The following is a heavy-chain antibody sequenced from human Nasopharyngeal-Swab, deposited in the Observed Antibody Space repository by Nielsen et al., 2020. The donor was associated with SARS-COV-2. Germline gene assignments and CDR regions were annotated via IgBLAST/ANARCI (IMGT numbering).Heavy chain of an antibody. CDR1: GGTFSSYA. V-gene: IGHV1-69*10. D-gene: IGHD3-22*01. CDR2: IIPIFGIA. Sequence: SVKVSCKASGGTFSSYAISWVRQAPRQGLEWMGRIIPIFGIANYAQKLQGRVTITADKSTSTAYMELSSLRSEDTAVYYCASQGGGDYYDSRRYYNYVMDVWGQGTTVTVSS. J-gene: IGHJ6*02. CDR3: ASQGGGDYYDSRRYYNYVMDV.